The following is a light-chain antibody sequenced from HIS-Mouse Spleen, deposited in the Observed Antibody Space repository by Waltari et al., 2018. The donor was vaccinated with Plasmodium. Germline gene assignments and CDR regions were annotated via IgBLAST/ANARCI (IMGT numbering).Light chain of an antibody. Sequence: EIVMTQSPATLSASPGETATLSCRASQSVSSNLAWYKQKPGQAPRLLIYGASTRATGIPAMFSGSGSGTEFTLTNSSLQSEDFAVYYCQQYNNWSFTFGPGTKVDIK. J-gene: IGKJ3*01. V-gene: IGKV3-15*01. CDR3: QQYNNWSFT. CDR2: GAS. CDR1: QSVSSN.